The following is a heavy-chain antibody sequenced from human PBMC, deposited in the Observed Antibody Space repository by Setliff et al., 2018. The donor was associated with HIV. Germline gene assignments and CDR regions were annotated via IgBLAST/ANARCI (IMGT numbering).Heavy chain of an antibody. Sequence: SETLSLTCTVSGASIRTGSYYWGWIRQPPGKGLEWIGSIYYSGSTNYNPSLKSRVTISVDTSKNQFSLKLSSVTAADTAVYYCARGSSYGPGDYWGQGTLVTVSS. V-gene: IGHV4-39*07. J-gene: IGHJ4*02. CDR2: IYYSGST. CDR3: ARGSSYGPGDY. D-gene: IGHD5-18*01. CDR1: GASIRTGSYY.